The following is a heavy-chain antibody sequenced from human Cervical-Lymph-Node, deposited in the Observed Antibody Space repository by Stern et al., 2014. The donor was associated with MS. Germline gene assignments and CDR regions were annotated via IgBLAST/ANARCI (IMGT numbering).Heavy chain of an antibody. V-gene: IGHV2-70*11. CDR2: IVWENDK. Sequence: ESGPALVKPTQTVTLTCTFSGFSLGTSGASVSWIRQPPGKALEWLARIVWENDKSYSKSLKTRPTISQEHAKNPGGISMTNMNPMDTATYYCARDSWNVVYSDLWGRGPLVTVPP. J-gene: IGHJ2*01. D-gene: IGHD1-1*01. CDR3: ARDSWNVVYSDL. CDR1: GFSLGTSGAS.